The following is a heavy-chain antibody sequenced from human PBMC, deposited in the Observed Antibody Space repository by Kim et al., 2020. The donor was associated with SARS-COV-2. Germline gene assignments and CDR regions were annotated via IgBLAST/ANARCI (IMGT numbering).Heavy chain of an antibody. CDR3: ARRQLGFDS. V-gene: IGHV3-13*01. CDR1: GFTFSTYP. D-gene: IGHD6-13*01. J-gene: IGHJ4*02. Sequence: GGSLRLSCVGSGFTFSTYPLHWVRKASGKGLEWVSAIGSGGATYYADSVKGRFTISRNNDKTSVYLQMNSLRVDDTAVYYCARRQLGFDSWGQGTLVPVS. CDR2: IGSGGAT.